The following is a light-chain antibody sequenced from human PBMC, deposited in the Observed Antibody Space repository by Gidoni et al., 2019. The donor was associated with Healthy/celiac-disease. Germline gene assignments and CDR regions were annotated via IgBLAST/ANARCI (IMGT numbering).Light chain of an antibody. J-gene: IGLJ2*01. CDR2: GNS. CDR1: SSNIGAGYD. Sequence: QSVLTQPPSVSGAPGQRVTISCTGSSSNIGAGYDVHWYQQLPGTAPKLLIYGNSTRPSGVPDRVAGSKSGTSASLAITGLQAEDEADDYCQSYDSSLSGWVFGGGTKLTVL. V-gene: IGLV1-40*01. CDR3: QSYDSSLSGWV.